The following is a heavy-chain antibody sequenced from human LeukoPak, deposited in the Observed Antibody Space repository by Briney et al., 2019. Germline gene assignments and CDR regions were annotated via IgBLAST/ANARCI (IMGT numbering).Heavy chain of an antibody. V-gene: IGHV4-34*01. J-gene: IGHJ2*01. Sequence: SETLSLTCAVYGGSFSGYYWSWIRQPPGKGLEWIGEINHSGSTNYNPSLKSRVTISVDTSKNQFSLKLSSVTAADTAVYYCARGRSNSIRWYLDLWGRGTLVTVSS. D-gene: IGHD4-11*01. CDR3: ARGRSNSIRWYLDL. CDR1: GGSFSGYY. CDR2: INHSGST.